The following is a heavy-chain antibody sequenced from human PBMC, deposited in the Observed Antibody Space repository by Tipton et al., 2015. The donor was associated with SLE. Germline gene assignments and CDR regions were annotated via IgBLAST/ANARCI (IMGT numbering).Heavy chain of an antibody. Sequence: LRLSCTVSGGSISSGSYFWTWVRAPAGKGLEWVEHIFTSGSTNYNPSLKSRVTISLDMSKNQFSLKLSSAAAADTAMYYCAREKVAPSGLSYFDYWGQGTLVTGAS. J-gene: IGHJ4*02. V-gene: IGHV4-61*09. CDR2: IFTSGST. CDR1: GGSISSGSYF. D-gene: IGHD2-15*01. CDR3: AREKVAPSGLSYFDY.